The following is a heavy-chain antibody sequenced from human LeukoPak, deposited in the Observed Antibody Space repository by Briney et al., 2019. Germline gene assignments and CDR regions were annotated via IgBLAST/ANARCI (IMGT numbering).Heavy chain of an antibody. CDR1: GFTFGDYA. V-gene: IGHV3-49*04. J-gene: IGHJ4*02. CDR2: IRSKAYGGTT. Sequence: GGSLRLSCTASGFTFGDYAMSWVRQAPGKGLEWVGFIRSKAYGGTTEYAASVKGRFTISRDDSKSIAYLQMNSLKTEDTAVYYCTRSFVDTDVDTAMVQDSNLDYWGQGTLVTVSS. D-gene: IGHD5-18*01. CDR3: TRSFVDTDVDTAMVQDSNLDY.